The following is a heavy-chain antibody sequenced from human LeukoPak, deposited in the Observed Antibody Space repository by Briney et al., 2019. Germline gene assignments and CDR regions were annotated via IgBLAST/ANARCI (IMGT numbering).Heavy chain of an antibody. D-gene: IGHD1-26*01. J-gene: IGHJ6*02. CDR2: ISSSSRDI. Sequence: GGSLRLSCAASGFTFTSYAMNWVRQAPGKGLEWVSSISSSSRDINYADSVKGRFTISRDNAWNSLYLQMNSLRAEDTAVYYCARFLGGSYGMDVWGQGTTVTVSS. CDR1: GFTFTSYA. V-gene: IGHV3-21*01. CDR3: ARFLGGSYGMDV.